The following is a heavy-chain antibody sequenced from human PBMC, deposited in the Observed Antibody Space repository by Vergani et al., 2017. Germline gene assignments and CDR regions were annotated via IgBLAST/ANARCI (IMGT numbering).Heavy chain of an antibody. CDR2: IYHSGST. Sequence: QLQLQESGSGLVKPSQTLSLTCAVSGGPISSGGYSWSWIRQPPGKGLEWIGYIYHSGSTYYNPSLKSRVTISVDRSKNQFSLKLSSVTAADTAVYYCARSWGYCSSTSCYKYYFDYWGQGTLVTVSS. J-gene: IGHJ4*02. D-gene: IGHD2-2*02. CDR1: GGPISSGGYS. V-gene: IGHV4-30-2*01. CDR3: ARSWGYCSSTSCYKYYFDY.